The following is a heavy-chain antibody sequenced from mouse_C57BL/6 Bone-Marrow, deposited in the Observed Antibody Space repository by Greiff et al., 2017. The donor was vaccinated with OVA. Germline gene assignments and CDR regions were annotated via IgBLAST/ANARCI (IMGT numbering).Heavy chain of an antibody. CDR2: INPNNGGT. CDR1: GYTFTDYN. J-gene: IGHJ4*01. CDR3: ARSRDPGYAMDY. Sequence: EVQLQQSEPELVKPGASVKIPCKASGYTFTDYNMDWVKQSHGKSLEWIGDINPNNGGTIYNQKFKGKATLTVDKSSSTAYMELRSLTSEDTAVYYCARSRDPGYAMDYWGQGTSVTVSS. V-gene: IGHV1-18*01.